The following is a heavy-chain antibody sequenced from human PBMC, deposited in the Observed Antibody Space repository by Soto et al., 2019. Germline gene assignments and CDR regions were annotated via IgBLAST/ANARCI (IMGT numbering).Heavy chain of an antibody. CDR3: AREFPYYESSDSYFDY. J-gene: IGHJ4*02. V-gene: IGHV6-1*01. D-gene: IGHD3-16*01. Sequence: SQTLSLTCAISGDSVSGNSAAWNWIRQSPSRGLEWLGRTYYRSKWYNDYAVSVKSRITVTPDTSKNQFFLHLNSVTPEDTAVYYXAREFPYYESSDSYFDYWGQGALVTVS. CDR1: GDSVSGNSAA. CDR2: TYYRSKWYN.